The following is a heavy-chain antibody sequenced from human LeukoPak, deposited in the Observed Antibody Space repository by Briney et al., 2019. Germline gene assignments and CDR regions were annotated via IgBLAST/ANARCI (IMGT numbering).Heavy chain of an antibody. D-gene: IGHD4-17*01. CDR3: ARDIMTTVTSLDY. Sequence: GGSLRLSCAASGFIFSSYWMSWVRQAPGKGLEWVANIKQDGSEKYYVDSVKGRFTISRDNAKNSLYLQMNSLRAEDTAVYYCARDIMTTVTSLDYWGQGTLVTVSS. J-gene: IGHJ4*02. CDR1: GFIFSSYW. V-gene: IGHV3-7*01. CDR2: IKQDGSEK.